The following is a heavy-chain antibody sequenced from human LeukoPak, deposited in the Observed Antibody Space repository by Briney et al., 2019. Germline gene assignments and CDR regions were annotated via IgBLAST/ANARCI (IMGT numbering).Heavy chain of an antibody. CDR2: INPNSGGT. V-gene: IGHV1-2*06. CDR1: GYTFTGYY. CDR3: ARDLHTFGFDY. Sequence: ASVKVSCKASGYTFTGYYMHWVRQTPGQGLEWMGRINPNSGGTNYAQKFQGRVTMTRDTSISTAYMELSRLRSDDTAVYYCARDLHTFGFDYWGQGTLVTVSS. J-gene: IGHJ4*02. D-gene: IGHD3-16*01.